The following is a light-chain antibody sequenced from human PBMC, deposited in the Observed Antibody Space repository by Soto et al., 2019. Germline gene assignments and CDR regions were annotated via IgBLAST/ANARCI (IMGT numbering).Light chain of an antibody. CDR3: QQRTNWPPAIT. J-gene: IGKJ5*01. Sequence: EIVMTQSPATLSVSPGERATLSCRASQSISSNLAWYQQKPGQAPRLLIYGASTRATGTPARFSGSGSGTDFTLTISSLEPEDFAVYYCQQRTNWPPAITFGQGTRLEIK. CDR1: QSISSN. CDR2: GAS. V-gene: IGKV3-11*01.